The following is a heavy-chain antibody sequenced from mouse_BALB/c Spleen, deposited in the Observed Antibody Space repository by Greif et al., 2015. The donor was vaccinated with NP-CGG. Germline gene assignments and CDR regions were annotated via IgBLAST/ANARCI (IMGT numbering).Heavy chain of an antibody. D-gene: IGHD1-1*01. V-gene: IGHV1-87*01. CDR3: ARCYGSSLYYAMGY. Sequence: QVQLQQPGAELARPGASVKLSCKASGYTFTSYWMQWVKQRPGQGLEWIGAIYPGDGDTRYTQKFKGKATLTADKSSSTAYMQLSSLASEDSAVYYCARCYGSSLYYAMGYWGQGTSVTVSS. CDR2: IYPGDGDT. J-gene: IGHJ4*01. CDR1: GYTFTSYW.